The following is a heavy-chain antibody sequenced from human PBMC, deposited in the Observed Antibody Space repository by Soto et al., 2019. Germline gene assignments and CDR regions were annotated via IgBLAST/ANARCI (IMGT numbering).Heavy chain of an antibody. Sequence: SETLSLTCTVSGGSISSSSYYWGWIRQPPGKGLEWIGSIYYSGSTYYNPSLKSRVTISVDTSKNQFSLKLSSVTAADTAVYYCARHGEDAVPYYFDYWGQGTLVTVSS. V-gene: IGHV4-39*01. CDR2: IYYSGST. D-gene: IGHD3-10*01. CDR1: GGSISSSSYY. CDR3: ARHGEDAVPYYFDY. J-gene: IGHJ4*02.